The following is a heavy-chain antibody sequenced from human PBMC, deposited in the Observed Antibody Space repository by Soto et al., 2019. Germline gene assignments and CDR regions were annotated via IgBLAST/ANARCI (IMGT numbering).Heavy chain of an antibody. CDR2: IAYDGSNK. Sequence: QVQLVESGGGVVQPGRSLRLSCAASGFTFSRYGIHWVRQAPGKGLEWVAVIAYDGSNKLYVDSVEGRFTISRDNSKNTLFLQMNSLGAEDTAVYYCAKDLVTTVTTAAFYYGLDVWGQGTTVTVSS. J-gene: IGHJ6*02. V-gene: IGHV3-30*18. D-gene: IGHD4-17*01. CDR1: GFTFSRYG. CDR3: AKDLVTTVTTAAFYYGLDV.